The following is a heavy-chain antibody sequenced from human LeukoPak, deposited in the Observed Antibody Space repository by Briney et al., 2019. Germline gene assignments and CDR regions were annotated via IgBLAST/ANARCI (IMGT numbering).Heavy chain of an antibody. CDR2: FTRNDETT. V-gene: IGHV3-23*01. D-gene: IGHD2/OR15-2a*01. Sequence: GGSLRLSCAASGFTFSNSAMSWVRQAPGKGLEWVSGFTRNDETTSYADSVKGRFTTSRDNSKNTLYLQMNSLRAEDTAVYYCAPYFPDRGSWGQGTLVTVSS. CDR1: GFTFSNSA. CDR3: APYFPDRGS. J-gene: IGHJ5*02.